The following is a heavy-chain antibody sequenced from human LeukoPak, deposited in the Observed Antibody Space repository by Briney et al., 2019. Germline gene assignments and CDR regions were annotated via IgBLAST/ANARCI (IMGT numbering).Heavy chain of an antibody. Sequence: SETLSLTCTVSGGSISSNSYYWGWIRQPPGKGLEWIGSIYYSGSTFYNPSLKSRVTISVDTSKNQFSLKLSSVAAADTAVHYCARLTSYDYVWGSYRPYYFDYWGQGTLVTVSS. V-gene: IGHV4-39*01. CDR2: IYYSGST. D-gene: IGHD3-16*02. J-gene: IGHJ4*02. CDR1: GGSISSNSYY. CDR3: ARLTSYDYVWGSYRPYYFDY.